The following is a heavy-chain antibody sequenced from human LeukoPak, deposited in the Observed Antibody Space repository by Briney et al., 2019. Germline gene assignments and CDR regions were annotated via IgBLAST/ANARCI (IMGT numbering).Heavy chain of an antibody. Sequence: GGSLRLSCAPSGFTFSSYSMNWVRQAPGKGLEWVSSISSSSSYIYYAGSVKGRFTISRDNAKNSLYLQMNSLRAEDTAVYYCASTVEMATRGPFDYWGQGTLVTVYS. CDR3: ASTVEMATRGPFDY. J-gene: IGHJ4*02. V-gene: IGHV3-21*01. D-gene: IGHD5-24*01. CDR1: GFTFSSYS. CDR2: ISSSSSYI.